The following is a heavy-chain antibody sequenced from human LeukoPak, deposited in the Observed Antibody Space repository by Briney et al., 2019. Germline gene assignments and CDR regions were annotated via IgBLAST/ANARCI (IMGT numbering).Heavy chain of an antibody. Sequence: GGSLRLSCAASGFTSSIYTMNWVRQAPGKGLEWVSLINYNGDNKYYADSVQGRFTISRDNSKNTVYLQMNSLRAEETAIYYCAKDGHCPGALCPTQIAVAGYNDNWGQGTLVTVSS. V-gene: IGHV3-23*01. CDR2: INYNGDNK. CDR1: GFTSSIYT. D-gene: IGHD6-19*01. J-gene: IGHJ4*02. CDR3: AKDGHCPGALCPTQIAVAGYNDN.